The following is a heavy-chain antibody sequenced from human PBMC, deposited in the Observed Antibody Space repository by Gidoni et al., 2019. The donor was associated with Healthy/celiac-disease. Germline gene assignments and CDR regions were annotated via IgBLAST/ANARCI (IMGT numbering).Heavy chain of an antibody. J-gene: IGHJ4*02. CDR3: AMSGYDGTY. D-gene: IGHD5-12*01. CDR2: INLSGSTR. Sequence: QVQLVESGGGLVKPGGSLRLSCAASGFTFGDYYRSWIRQAPGKGLWWVSYINLSGSTRYYENSVKCRFTISRDNAKNSLYLQMNSLRAEETAVYYCAMSGYDGTYWGQGTLGTVSS. CDR1: GFTFGDYY. V-gene: IGHV3-11*01.